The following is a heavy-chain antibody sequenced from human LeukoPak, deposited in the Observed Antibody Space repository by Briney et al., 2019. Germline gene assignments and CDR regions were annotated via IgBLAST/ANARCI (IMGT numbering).Heavy chain of an antibody. J-gene: IGHJ4*02. CDR3: ARGSSDWYGIDY. D-gene: IGHD6-19*01. Sequence: GGSLRLSCAASGFTFSSYGMSWVRQVPGKGLVCVSRINFDGTTTNYAGSVKGRFTISRDNAKNALYLQMDSLRVEDTAVYYCARGSSDWYGIDYWGQGALVNVSS. V-gene: IGHV3-74*01. CDR2: INFDGTTT. CDR1: GFTFSSYG.